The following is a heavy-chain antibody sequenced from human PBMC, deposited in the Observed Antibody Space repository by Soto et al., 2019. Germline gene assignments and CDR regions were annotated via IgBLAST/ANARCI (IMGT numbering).Heavy chain of an antibody. CDR1: GDSISSADYF. Sequence: SETLSLTCSVSGDSISSADYFWTWIRQSPGKGLEWMGYIFHSGTTYYTPSLKGRLLISIENSKNQFSLRLTSVTAADSAVYFCARETYLPKDRNDFWGPGTLVTVYS. V-gene: IGHV4-30-4*01. CDR2: IFHSGTT. CDR3: ARETYLPKDRNDF. J-gene: IGHJ4*02.